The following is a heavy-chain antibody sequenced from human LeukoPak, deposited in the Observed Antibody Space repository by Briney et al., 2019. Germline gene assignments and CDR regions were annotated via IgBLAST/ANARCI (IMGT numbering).Heavy chain of an antibody. CDR2: IYTSGST. CDR1: GGSISSYY. CDR3: ARSPRGATSRYYYYYYMDV. J-gene: IGHJ6*03. V-gene: IGHV4-4*07. Sequence: SETLSLTCTVSGGSISSYYWSWIRQPAGKGLEWIGRIYTSGSTNYNPSLKSRVTMSVDTSKNQFSLKLRSVTAADTAVYYCARSPRGATSRYYYYYYMDVWGKGTTVTVSS. D-gene: IGHD5-24*01.